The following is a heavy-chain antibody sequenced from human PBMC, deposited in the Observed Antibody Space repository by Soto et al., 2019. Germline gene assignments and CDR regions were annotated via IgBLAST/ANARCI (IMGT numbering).Heavy chain of an antibody. V-gene: IGHV4-34*01. J-gene: IGHJ5*02. Sequence: PSETLSLTCAVYGGSFSGYYWSWIRQPPGKGLEWIGEINHSGSTNYNPSLKSRVTISVDTSKNQFSLKLSSVTAADTAVYYCARRLHLGELSLSFAENWFDPWGQGTLVTVSS. D-gene: IGHD3-16*02. CDR3: ARRLHLGELSLSFAENWFDP. CDR1: GGSFSGYY. CDR2: INHSGST.